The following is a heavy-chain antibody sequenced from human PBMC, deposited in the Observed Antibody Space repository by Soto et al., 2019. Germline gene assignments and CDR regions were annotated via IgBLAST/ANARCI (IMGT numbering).Heavy chain of an antibody. CDR1: GYTLTELS. CDR3: ATYRPIFGVVIPQDYYYYYYMDV. Sequence: ASVKVSCKVFGYTLTELSMHWVRQAPGKGLEWMGGFDPEDGETIYAQKFQGRVTMTEDTSTDTAYMELSSLRSEDTAVYYCATYRPIFGVVIPQDYYYYYYMDVWGKGTTVTVSS. D-gene: IGHD3-3*01. V-gene: IGHV1-24*01. J-gene: IGHJ6*03. CDR2: FDPEDGET.